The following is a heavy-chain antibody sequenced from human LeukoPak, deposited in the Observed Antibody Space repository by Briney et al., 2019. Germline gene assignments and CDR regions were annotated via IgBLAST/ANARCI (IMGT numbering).Heavy chain of an antibody. D-gene: IGHD4-17*01. CDR2: ISSSSSYI. CDR3: ARPDDYGDYVDY. Sequence: GGSLRLSCAVSGLTVNNDYLSWVRQAPGKGLEWVSSISSSSSYIYYADSVKGRFTISRDNAKNSLYLQMNSLRAEDTAVYYCARPDDYGDYVDYWGQGTLVTVSS. CDR1: GLTVNNDY. V-gene: IGHV3-21*01. J-gene: IGHJ4*02.